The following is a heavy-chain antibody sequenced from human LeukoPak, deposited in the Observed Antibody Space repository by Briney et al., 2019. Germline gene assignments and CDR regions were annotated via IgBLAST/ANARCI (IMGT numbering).Heavy chain of an antibody. V-gene: IGHV3-21*01. J-gene: IGHJ4*02. Sequence: GGSLRLSCAASGFTFSSYSMNWVRQAPGKGLEWVSSISSSSSYIYYADSVKGRFTISRDNSKNTLYLQMNSLRAEDTAVYYCAKDLRWLPNFDYWGQGTLVTVSS. CDR1: GFTFSSYS. D-gene: IGHD5-24*01. CDR2: ISSSSSYI. CDR3: AKDLRWLPNFDY.